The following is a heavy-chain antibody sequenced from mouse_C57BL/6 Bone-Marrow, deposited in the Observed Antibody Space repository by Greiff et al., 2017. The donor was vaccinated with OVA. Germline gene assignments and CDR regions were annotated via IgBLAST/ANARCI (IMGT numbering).Heavy chain of an antibody. J-gene: IGHJ2*01. CDR2: IGPGSGST. V-gene: IGHV1-77*01. Sequence: QVQLQQSGAELVKPGASVKISCTASGYTFTDYYINWVKQRPGQGLEWIGKIGPGSGSTYYTEKFKGKATLTADQSSSTAYMQLSSLTSEDSAVYFCARRGVVALDYWGQGTTLTVSS. CDR1: GYTFTDYY. CDR3: ARRGVVALDY. D-gene: IGHD1-1*01.